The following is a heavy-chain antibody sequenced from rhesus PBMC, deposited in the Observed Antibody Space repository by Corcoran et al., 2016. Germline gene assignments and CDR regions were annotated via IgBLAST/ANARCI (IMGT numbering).Heavy chain of an antibody. V-gene: IGHV4-65*01. CDR3: ASEDDYGYYYTAAFDF. Sequence: QVQLQESGPGLVKPSETLSLTCAVSGGSISSSTWWSWIRQPPGKGLEWIGYISVSIGSTYYNSSLKSRVTSSTDTSKNQFSLKLSAVTAAETAVYYCASEDDYGYYYTAAFDFWGQGLRVTVSS. J-gene: IGHJ3*01. D-gene: IGHD3-9*01. CDR1: GGSISSSTW. CDR2: ISVSIGST.